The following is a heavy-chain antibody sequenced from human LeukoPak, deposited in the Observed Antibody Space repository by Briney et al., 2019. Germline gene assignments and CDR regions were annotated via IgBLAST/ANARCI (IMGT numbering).Heavy chain of an antibody. Sequence: GGSLRLSCAASGFTFSSYAMSWVRQAPGKGLEWVSAISGSGGSTYYADSVKGRFTISRDNSKKTLYLQMNSLRAEDTAVYYCTRGGAGYPFDYWGQGTLVTVSS. CDR1: GFTFSSYA. D-gene: IGHD1-26*01. CDR3: TRGGAGYPFDY. CDR2: ISGSGGST. J-gene: IGHJ4*02. V-gene: IGHV3-23*01.